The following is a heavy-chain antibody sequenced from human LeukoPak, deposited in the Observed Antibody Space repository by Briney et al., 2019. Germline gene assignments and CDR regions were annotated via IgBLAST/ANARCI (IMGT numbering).Heavy chain of an antibody. CDR3: ATEGGSFSFADY. Sequence: QPGGSLRLSCAASGFTFSRYWMHWVRQAPGKGLEWVAVIWYDGSNKYYADSVKGRFTISRDDSKNTLYLQVNSLRAEDTAVYYCATEGGSFSFADYWGQGTLVTVSS. V-gene: IGHV3-33*08. CDR2: IWYDGSNK. CDR1: GFTFSRYW. D-gene: IGHD1-26*01. J-gene: IGHJ4*02.